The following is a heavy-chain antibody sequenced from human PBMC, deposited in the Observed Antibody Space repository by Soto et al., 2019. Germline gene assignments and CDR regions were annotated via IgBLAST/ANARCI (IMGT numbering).Heavy chain of an antibody. D-gene: IGHD3-10*01. CDR2: IYWDDEK. V-gene: IGHV2-5*02. CDR1: GFSRSSSGVG. CDR3: AHRAYFDSGKQFDY. J-gene: IGHJ4*02. Sequence: QITLKESGPTLVKPTQTLTLTCTYSGFSRSSSGVGMGWIRQPPGKALEWLAIIYWDDEKRYSPSLKTRLTVTKDTSKNQVVLTMTNVDPVDTATYYCAHRAYFDSGKQFDYWGQGTLVSVSS.